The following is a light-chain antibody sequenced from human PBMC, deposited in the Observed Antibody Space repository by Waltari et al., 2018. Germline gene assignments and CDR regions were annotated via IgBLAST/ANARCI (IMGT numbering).Light chain of an antibody. CDR3: SSYTSSSTLGV. CDR1: SSDVDSYNY. CDR2: EVS. J-gene: IGLJ1*01. Sequence: QSALTQPASVSGSPGQSITISCTGTSSDVDSYNYVSWYQQHPGKAPKRMIYEVSNRPSGVSDRFSGSKSGNTASLTISGLQAEDEAVYFCSSYTSSSTLGVFGTGTKVTVL. V-gene: IGLV2-14*01.